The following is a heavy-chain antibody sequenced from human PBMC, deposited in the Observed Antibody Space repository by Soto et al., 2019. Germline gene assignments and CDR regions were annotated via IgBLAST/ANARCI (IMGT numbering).Heavy chain of an antibody. CDR3: SRGGYCSSTSCRYYYYYGMDV. CDR1: GCTFSSYG. CDR2: IWSDGNNK. Sequence: GGSLRLSCAASGCTFSSYGMHWVRQAPGKGLEWVAVIWSDGNNKYYADSVKGRFTTSRDNSKNTLYLQMNSLRAEDTALYFCSRGGYCSSTSCRYYYYYGMDVWGQGTTVTVSS. J-gene: IGHJ6*02. V-gene: IGHV3-33*01. D-gene: IGHD2-2*01.